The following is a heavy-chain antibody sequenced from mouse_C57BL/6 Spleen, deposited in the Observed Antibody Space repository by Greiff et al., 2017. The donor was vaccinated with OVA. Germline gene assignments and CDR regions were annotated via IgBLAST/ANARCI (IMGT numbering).Heavy chain of an antibody. CDR3: ARDDYVAY. CDR2: ISYDGSN. Sequence: EVQLKESGPGLVKPSQSLSLTCSVTGYSITSGYYWNWIRQFPGNKLEWMGYISYDGSNNYNPSLKNRISITRDTSKNQFFLKLNSVTTEDTATYYCARDDYVAYWGQGTLVTVSA. V-gene: IGHV3-6*01. D-gene: IGHD2-4*01. J-gene: IGHJ3*01. CDR1: GYSITSGYY.